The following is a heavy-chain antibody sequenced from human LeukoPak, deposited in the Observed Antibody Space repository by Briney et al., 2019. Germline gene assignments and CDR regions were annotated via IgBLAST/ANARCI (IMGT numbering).Heavy chain of an antibody. J-gene: IGHJ4*02. CDR3: ARGSSLTMVRGENFDY. Sequence: SETLSLTCAVYGVSFSGYYWSWIRQPPGKGLEWIGEINHSGSTNYNPSLKSRVTMSVDTSKNQFSLKLSSVTAADTAVYYCARGSSLTMVRGENFDYWGQGTLVTVSS. D-gene: IGHD3-10*01. V-gene: IGHV4-34*01. CDR2: INHSGST. CDR1: GVSFSGYY.